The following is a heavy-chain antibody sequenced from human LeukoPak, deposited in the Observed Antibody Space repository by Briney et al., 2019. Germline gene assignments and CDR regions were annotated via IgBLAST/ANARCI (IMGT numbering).Heavy chain of an antibody. D-gene: IGHD6-19*01. J-gene: IGHJ5*02. CDR3: ARDRIAVAGTINHWFDP. CDR2: IWYDGSNK. V-gene: IGHV3-33*01. Sequence: GGSLRLSCAASGFTFSSYGMHWVRQAPGKGLEWVAVIWYDGSNKYYADSVKGRFTISRDNSKNTLYLQMNSLRAGDTAVYYCARDRIAVAGTINHWFDPWGQGTLVTVSS. CDR1: GFTFSSYG.